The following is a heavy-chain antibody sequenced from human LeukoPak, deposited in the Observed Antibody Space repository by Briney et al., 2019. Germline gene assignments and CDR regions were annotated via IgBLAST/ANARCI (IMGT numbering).Heavy chain of an antibody. CDR1: GFTFSSYA. J-gene: IGHJ6*03. D-gene: IGHD3-22*01. CDR2: ISSNGGST. V-gene: IGHV3-64*01. CDR3: ARGPYYYYDSSGSPFYYYYYMDV. Sequence: GGSLRPSCAASGFTFSSYAMHWVRQAPGKGLGYVSAISSNGGSTYYANSVKGRFTISRDNSKNTLYLQMGSLRAEDMAVYYCARGPYYYYDSSGSPFYYYYYMDVWGKGTTVTISS.